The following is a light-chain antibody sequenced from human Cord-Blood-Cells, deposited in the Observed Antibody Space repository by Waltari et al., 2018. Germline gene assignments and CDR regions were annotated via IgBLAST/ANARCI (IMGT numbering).Light chain of an antibody. Sequence: IQLTQSPSSLSASVGDRVTITCRASQGISSYLAWYQQKPGKAPTLLIYAASTLQSGVPARFSGSGSETDFTLTISSLQPEDFATYYCQQLHSYPITFGQGTRLEIK. J-gene: IGKJ5*01. CDR2: AAS. V-gene: IGKV1-9*01. CDR1: QGISSY. CDR3: QQLHSYPIT.